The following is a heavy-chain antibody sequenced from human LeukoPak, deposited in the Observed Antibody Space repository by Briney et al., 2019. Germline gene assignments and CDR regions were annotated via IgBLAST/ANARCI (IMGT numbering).Heavy chain of an antibody. CDR3: VRAHYDDLLEY. Sequence: GGSLRLSCAASEFTLSRYNLNWVRQVPGKGQEWVSCISSCSSYIYYADSVRGRFTISRDNSKNTLYLQMNSLRAEDTAIHYCVRAHYDDLLEYWGQGTLVTVSS. CDR2: ISSCSSYI. CDR1: EFTLSRYN. J-gene: IGHJ4*02. D-gene: IGHD4-17*01. V-gene: IGHV3-21*04.